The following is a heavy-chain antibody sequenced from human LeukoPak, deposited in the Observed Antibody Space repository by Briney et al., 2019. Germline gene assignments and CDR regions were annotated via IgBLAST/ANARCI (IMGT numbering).Heavy chain of an antibody. CDR3: ARRGSTDY. Sequence: GGSLRLSCAASGFSFSGYWMTWVRQAPGKGLEWVANIKEDGSEKNYADFVKGRFTIPRDNAKSSLDLQMNSLRAEDTAVYYCARRGSTDYWGQGTLVTVSS. V-gene: IGHV3-7*03. CDR2: IKEDGSEK. CDR1: GFSFSGYW. D-gene: IGHD2/OR15-2a*01. J-gene: IGHJ4*02.